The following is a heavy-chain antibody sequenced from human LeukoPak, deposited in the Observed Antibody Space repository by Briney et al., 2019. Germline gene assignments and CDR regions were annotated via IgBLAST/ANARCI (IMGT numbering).Heavy chain of an antibody. CDR1: GGSIRMSTYY. J-gene: IGHJ4*02. V-gene: IGHV4-39*01. D-gene: IGHD6-13*01. Sequence: SETLSLTCTVSGGSIRMSTYYWGWIRQPPGKRLEWIGSIFYTGSAHYNPSLESRVIISIDTAKNQFSLKVRSVTAADTAVYFCARRGIAAAAHFGYWGQGSLVTVSS. CDR2: IFYTGSA. CDR3: ARRGIAAAAHFGY.